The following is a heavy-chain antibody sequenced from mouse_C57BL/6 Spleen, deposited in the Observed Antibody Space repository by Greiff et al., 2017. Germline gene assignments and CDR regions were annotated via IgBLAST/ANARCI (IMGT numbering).Heavy chain of an antibody. CDR3: ARGELRPLYFDY. Sequence: VQLQQPGAELVRPGTSVKLSCKASGYTFTSYWMHWVKQRPGQGLEWIGVIDPSDSYTNYNQKFKGKATLTGDTSSSTAYMQLSSLTSEDSAVYYCARGELRPLYFDYWGQGTTLTVSS. D-gene: IGHD2-4*01. V-gene: IGHV1-59*01. CDR1: GYTFTSYW. J-gene: IGHJ2*01. CDR2: IDPSDSYT.